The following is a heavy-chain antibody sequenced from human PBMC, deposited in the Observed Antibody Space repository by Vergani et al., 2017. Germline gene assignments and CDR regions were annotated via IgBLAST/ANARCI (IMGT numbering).Heavy chain of an antibody. Sequence: EVQLVESGGGLVKPGGSLRLSCEASGFTFSNAWMSWVRQAPGKGLEWGGRIKSKTDGGTTDYAAPVKGRFTISRDDSKNTLYLQMNSLKTEDTAVYYCTTGSAYCSSTSCYTLPLDYWGQGTLVTVSS. D-gene: IGHD2-2*02. CDR2: IKSKTDGGTT. CDR3: TTGSAYCSSTSCYTLPLDY. J-gene: IGHJ4*02. CDR1: GFTFSNAW. V-gene: IGHV3-15*01.